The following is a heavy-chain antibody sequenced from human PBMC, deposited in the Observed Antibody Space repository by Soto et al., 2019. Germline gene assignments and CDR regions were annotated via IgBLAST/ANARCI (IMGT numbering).Heavy chain of an antibody. Sequence: ASVKVSCKASGCTFSSYTISWVRQAPEQGLEWMGRIIPILGIANYAQKFQGRVTITADKSTSTAYMELSSLRSEDTAVYYCARETLYSGGWYVYWGQGTLVTVSS. V-gene: IGHV1-69*04. CDR1: GCTFSSYT. CDR3: ARETLYSGGWYVY. CDR2: IIPILGIA. D-gene: IGHD6-19*01. J-gene: IGHJ4*02.